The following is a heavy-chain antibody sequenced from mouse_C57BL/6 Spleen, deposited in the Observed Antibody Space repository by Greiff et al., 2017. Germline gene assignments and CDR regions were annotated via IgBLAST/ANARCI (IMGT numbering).Heavy chain of an antibody. J-gene: IGHJ3*01. CDR3: TMDYSNYERFAY. V-gene: IGHV14-4*01. CDR1: GFNIKDDY. D-gene: IGHD2-5*01. Sequence: EVKLVASGAELVRPGASVKLSCTASGFNIKDDYMHWVKQRPEQGLEWIGWIDPANGDTEYASKFQGKATITADTSSNTAYLQLSSLTSEDTAVYYCTMDYSNYERFAYGGQGTLVTVSA. CDR2: IDPANGDT.